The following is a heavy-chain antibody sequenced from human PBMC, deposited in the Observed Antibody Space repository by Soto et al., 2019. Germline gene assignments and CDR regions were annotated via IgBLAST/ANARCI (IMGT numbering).Heavy chain of an antibody. D-gene: IGHD5-12*01. CDR2: IKRDASEK. Sequence: VQLVESGGDLVPPGGSLRLSCAASGFAFGNYRMSWVRQAPGKGLEGLATIKRDASEKKYVDSVKGRFTMSRDSAKNSLYPQMDRLSAGEAAVYDVASGAGYREGGSVIHYLDYWGHGTRVTVSS. CDR3: ASGAGYREGGSVIHYLDY. V-gene: IGHV3-7*01. CDR1: GFAFGNYR. J-gene: IGHJ4*01.